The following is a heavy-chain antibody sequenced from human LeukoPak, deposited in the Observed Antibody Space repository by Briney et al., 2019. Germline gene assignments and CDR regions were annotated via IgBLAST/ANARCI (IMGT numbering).Heavy chain of an antibody. Sequence: PSETLSLTCAVYGGSFSGYYWSWIRQPPGKGLEWIGEINHSGSTNYNPSLKSRVTISVDTSKNQFSLKLSSVTAADTAVYYCAGDPLRITGTTSFDYWGQGTLVTVSS. D-gene: IGHD1-7*01. J-gene: IGHJ4*02. CDR3: AGDPLRITGTTSFDY. CDR1: GGSFSGYY. V-gene: IGHV4-34*01. CDR2: INHSGST.